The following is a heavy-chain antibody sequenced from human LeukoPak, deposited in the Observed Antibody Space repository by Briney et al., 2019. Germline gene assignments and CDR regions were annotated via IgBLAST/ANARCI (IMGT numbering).Heavy chain of an antibody. V-gene: IGHV3-7*01. CDR3: VGDQVDDTGYLR. CDR2: IKQDGSER. Sequence: GESLRLSCAASGFTFSSFWMNWVRQAPGKGLEWVANIKQDGSERNYVDSVKGRFTISRDNSKNTLYLQMSSLRADDTAVYYCVGDQVDDTGYLRWGQGTRVTVSA. D-gene: IGHD5-12*01. J-gene: IGHJ4*02. CDR1: GFTFSSFW.